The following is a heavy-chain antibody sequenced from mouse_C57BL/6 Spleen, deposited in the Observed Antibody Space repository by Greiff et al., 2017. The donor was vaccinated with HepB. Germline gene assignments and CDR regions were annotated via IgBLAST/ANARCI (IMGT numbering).Heavy chain of an antibody. Sequence: QVQLQQPGAELVKPGASVKLSCKASGYTFTSYWMHWVKQRPGQGLEWIGMIHPNSGSTNYNEKFKSKATLTVDRSSSTAYMQLSSLTSEDSAVYYCAREGLGGSWFAYWGQGTLVTVSA. CDR2: IHPNSGST. CDR1: GYTFTSYW. J-gene: IGHJ3*01. CDR3: AREGLGGSWFAY. D-gene: IGHD1-1*02. V-gene: IGHV1-64*01.